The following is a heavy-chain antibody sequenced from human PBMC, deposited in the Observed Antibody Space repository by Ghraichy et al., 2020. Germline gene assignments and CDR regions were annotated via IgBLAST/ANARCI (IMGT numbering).Heavy chain of an antibody. D-gene: IGHD1-26*01. CDR1: GYSFTSYW. V-gene: IGHV5-51*01. Sequence: GESLNISCKGSGYSFTSYWIAWVRQMPGQGLEWMGIIFPGDSDTRYSPSFQGQVIISVDKSISTTYLQWSSLNASDTAMYYCATPRRSWYSSNYYYFDYWGQGTLVTVSS. CDR3: ATPRRSWYSSNYYYFDY. J-gene: IGHJ4*02. CDR2: IFPGDSDT.